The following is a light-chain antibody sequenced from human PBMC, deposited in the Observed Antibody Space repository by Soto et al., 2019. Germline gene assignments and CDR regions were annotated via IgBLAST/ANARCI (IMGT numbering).Light chain of an antibody. V-gene: IGLV2-8*01. CDR3: SSFAGSNNLV. J-gene: IGLJ3*02. Sequence: QSVLTQPPSASGSPGQSVTISCTGTSSDVGDYIYVSWYQQHPGKAPKLMIYEINKRPSGVPDRFSGSKSGNTASLTVSGLQAEDEADYYCSSFAGSNNLVFGGGTQLTVL. CDR1: SSDVGDYIY. CDR2: EIN.